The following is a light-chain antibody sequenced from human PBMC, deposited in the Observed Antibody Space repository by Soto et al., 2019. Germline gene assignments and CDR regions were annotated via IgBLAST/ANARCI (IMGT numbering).Light chain of an antibody. V-gene: IGLV2-14*01. CDR1: STDVGGYKY. CDR3: SSYTASATAI. J-gene: IGLJ2*01. CDR2: EVS. Sequence: QSALTQPASVSGSPGQSITISCTGTSTDVGGYKYVSWYQHHPGKAPKLMIYEVSNRPSGVSNRFSASKSGNTASLTISGLQAEDEADYYCSSYTASATAIFGGGTKLTVL.